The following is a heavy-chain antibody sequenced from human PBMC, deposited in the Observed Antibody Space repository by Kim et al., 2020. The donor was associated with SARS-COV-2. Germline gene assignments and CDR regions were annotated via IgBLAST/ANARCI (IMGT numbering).Heavy chain of an antibody. J-gene: IGHJ3*02. CDR1: GFAFSNYA. CDR2: ISYDGSKK. Sequence: GGSLRLSCAASGFAFSNYAMHWVCQAPGKGLEWVAVISYDGSKKFYADSATGRFTISRDNSKNTLFLQMNSLRTEDTAVYYCAREVLIYSWNHFRRNGAFDIWGQGTPVTVSS. D-gene: IGHD1-20*01. V-gene: IGHV3-30*04. CDR3: AREVLIYSWNHFRRNGAFDI.